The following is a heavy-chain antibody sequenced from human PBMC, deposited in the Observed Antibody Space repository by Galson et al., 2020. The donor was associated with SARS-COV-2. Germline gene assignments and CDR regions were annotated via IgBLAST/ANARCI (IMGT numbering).Heavy chain of an antibody. CDR3: AKDRDIVATSLDY. V-gene: IGHV3-23*01. CDR1: GFTFSNYG. J-gene: IGHJ4*02. Sequence: GESLKISCRGSGFTFSNYGMSWVRQAPGKGLEWVATTSGSGSITYYADSVEGRFTISRDNSKNTLYLQMNSLRVEDTAVYYCAKDRDIVATSLDYWGQGILVTVPS. D-gene: IGHD5-12*01. CDR2: TSGSGSIT.